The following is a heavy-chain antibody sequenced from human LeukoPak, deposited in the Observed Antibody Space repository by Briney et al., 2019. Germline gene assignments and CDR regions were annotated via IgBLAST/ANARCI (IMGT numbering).Heavy chain of an antibody. D-gene: IGHD3-10*01. J-gene: IGHJ4*02. Sequence: PSETLSLTCTVSGGSISSYYWSWIRQPPGKGLEWIGYIYYSGSTNYNPSLKSRVTISVDTSKNQFSLKLSSVTAADTAVYYCARDRHGSGSNDYWGQGTLVTVSS. CDR2: IYYSGST. CDR1: GGSISSYY. CDR3: ARDRHGSGSNDY. V-gene: IGHV4-59*01.